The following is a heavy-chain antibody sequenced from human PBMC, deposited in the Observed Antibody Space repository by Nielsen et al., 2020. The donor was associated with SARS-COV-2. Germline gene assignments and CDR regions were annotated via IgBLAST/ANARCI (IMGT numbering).Heavy chain of an antibody. CDR3: ARDSYGSGSSDWFDP. CDR1: GYSFTSYG. Sequence: GGSLRLSCKGSGYSFTSYGISWVRQAPGQGLEWMGWISAYNGNTNYAEKLQGRVTMNTDTSTSTAYMELRSLRSDDTAVYYCARDSYGSGSSDWFDPWGQGTLVIVSS. V-gene: IGHV1-18*01. CDR2: ISAYNGNT. J-gene: IGHJ5*02. D-gene: IGHD3-10*01.